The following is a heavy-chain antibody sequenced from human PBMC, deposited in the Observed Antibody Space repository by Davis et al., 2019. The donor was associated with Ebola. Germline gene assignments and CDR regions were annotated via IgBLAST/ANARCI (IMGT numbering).Heavy chain of an antibody. CDR2: ISGSGGTT. CDR3: ARSGLSFGVVKYHYGMDV. V-gene: IGHV3-23*01. CDR1: VITFSSYA. D-gene: IGHD3-3*01. Sequence: GGSLRLSCADSVITFSSYAMTWVRQAPGKVLEWVSAISGSGGTTYYAGSVKGRFTVSRDNSKKTMYLQMNSLRAEDTAVYYCARSGLSFGVVKYHYGMDVWGKGTTVTVSS. J-gene: IGHJ6*04.